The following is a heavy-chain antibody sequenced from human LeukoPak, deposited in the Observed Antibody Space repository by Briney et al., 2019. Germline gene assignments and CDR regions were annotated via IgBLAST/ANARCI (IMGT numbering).Heavy chain of an antibody. D-gene: IGHD6-6*01. CDR1: GYTFTGYY. Sequence: ASVKVSCKASGYTFTGYYMHWVRQAPGQGLEWMGWISPYNGNTDYAQKLQGRVTMATDTSTSTAYMELRNLRSDDTAVYYCAKDFHPGIAARYYFDYWGQGTLVTVSS. CDR3: AKDFHPGIAARYYFDY. J-gene: IGHJ4*02. CDR2: ISPYNGNT. V-gene: IGHV1-18*04.